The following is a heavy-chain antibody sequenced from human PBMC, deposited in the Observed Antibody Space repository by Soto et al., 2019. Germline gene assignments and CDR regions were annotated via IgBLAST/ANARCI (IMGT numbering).Heavy chain of an antibody. CDR1: GGSFSGYY. CDR2: INHSGST. J-gene: IGHJ5*02. D-gene: IGHD2-2*01. CDR3: ARDWDQLLMYNWFDP. Sequence: QVQLQQWGAGLLKPSETLSLTCAVYGGSFSGYYWSWIRQPPGKGLEWIGEINHSGSTNYNPSLNSRVTISVDTSKNQFSLKLSSVAAAETAVYYCARDWDQLLMYNWFDPWGQGTLVTVSS. V-gene: IGHV4-34*01.